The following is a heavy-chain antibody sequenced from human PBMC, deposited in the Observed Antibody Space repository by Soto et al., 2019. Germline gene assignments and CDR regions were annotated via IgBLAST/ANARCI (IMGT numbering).Heavy chain of an antibody. CDR3: ARDLWGYCGTDCYPLDV. V-gene: IGHV4-59*01. CDR2: MYNTGST. Sequence: SETLSLTCTVSGGSISGYYWSWIRQPPGKGLEWIGYMYNTGSTVYNPSLKSRVTISVDTSKNQFSLKMNSVTAADTSVYYCARDLWGYCGTDCYPLDVWGQGTTVTVS. CDR1: GGSISGYY. J-gene: IGHJ6*02. D-gene: IGHD2-21*02.